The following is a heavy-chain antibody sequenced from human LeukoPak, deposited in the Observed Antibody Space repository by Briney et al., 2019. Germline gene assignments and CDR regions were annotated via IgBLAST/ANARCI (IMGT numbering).Heavy chain of an antibody. CDR1: GFTFRSYA. CDR2: IRRNGGST. J-gene: IGHJ4*02. D-gene: IGHD2-2*01. Sequence: GGSLSLSCVASGFTFRSYAMYWVGQAPGKGLDYVSAIRRNGGSTYYANSVKGRFTNSRDNSKNTLYLQMGSLRAEDMAVYYCARGRVLYCRSTSCSSFDYWGQGTRVTVSS. V-gene: IGHV3-64*01. CDR3: ARGRVLYCRSTSCSSFDY.